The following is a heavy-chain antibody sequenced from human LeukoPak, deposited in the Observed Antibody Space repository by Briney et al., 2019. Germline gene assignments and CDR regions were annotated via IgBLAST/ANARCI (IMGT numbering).Heavy chain of an antibody. CDR1: GFTFSNAR. J-gene: IGHJ3*02. CDR3: TTSIAGRRYHDAFDI. V-gene: IGHV3-15*01. Sequence: GGSLRLSCAASGFTFSNARMSWVRHAPRKGLEWVGRIKGKTDGGTTDYAAPVKGRFTISRDASKNTLYLQMNSLTTEDTAVCYCTTSIAGRRYHDAFDIWGQGTMVTVSS. D-gene: IGHD6-6*01. CDR2: IKGKTDGGTT.